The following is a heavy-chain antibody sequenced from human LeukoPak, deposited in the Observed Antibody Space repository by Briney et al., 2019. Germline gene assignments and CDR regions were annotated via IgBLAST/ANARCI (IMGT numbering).Heavy chain of an antibody. J-gene: IGHJ4*02. Sequence: PGGSLRLSCAASGFTFSSYAMHWVRQAPGKGLEWVAVISYDGSNKYYADSVKGQFTISRDNSKNTLYLQMNSLRAEDTAVYYCARVREGAVFDYWGQGTLVTVSS. V-gene: IGHV3-30*04. D-gene: IGHD1-26*01. CDR2: ISYDGSNK. CDR3: ARVREGAVFDY. CDR1: GFTFSSYA.